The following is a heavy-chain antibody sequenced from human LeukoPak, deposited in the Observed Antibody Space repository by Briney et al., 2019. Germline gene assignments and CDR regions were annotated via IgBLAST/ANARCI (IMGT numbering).Heavy chain of an antibody. J-gene: IGHJ6*03. CDR2: IYYSGST. V-gene: IGHV4-39*07. CDR1: GDSISSSSYY. Sequence: SETLSLTCTVSGDSISSSSYYWGWIRQPPGKGLEWIGSIYYSGSTYYNPSLKSRVTISVDTSKNQFSLKLSSVTAADTAVYYCARGDRYYYYMDVWGKGTTVTVSS. CDR3: ARGDRYYYYMDV.